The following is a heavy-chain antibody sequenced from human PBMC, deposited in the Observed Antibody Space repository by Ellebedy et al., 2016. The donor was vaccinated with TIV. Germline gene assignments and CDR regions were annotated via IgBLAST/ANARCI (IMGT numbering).Heavy chain of an antibody. CDR2: IIPILDIT. CDR3: ARAPPPRGDRSADAFDI. Sequence: AASVKVSCKASGYTFTSYSINWVRQAPGQGLEWMGRIIPILDITNYAQNFQGRVTITADKSTSTAYMELSSLRSEDTAVYYCARAPPPRGDRSADAFDIWGQGTMVTVSS. V-gene: IGHV1-69*04. CDR1: GYTFTSYS. J-gene: IGHJ3*02. D-gene: IGHD7-27*01.